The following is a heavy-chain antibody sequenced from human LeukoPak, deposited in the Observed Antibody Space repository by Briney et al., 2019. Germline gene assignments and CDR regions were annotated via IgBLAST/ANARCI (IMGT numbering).Heavy chain of an antibody. CDR1: GFTFSSYS. CDR2: IWYDGSNK. J-gene: IGHJ4*02. Sequence: GGSLRLSCAASGFTFSSYSMNWVRQAPGKGLEWVAVIWYDGSNKYYADSVKGRFTISRDNSKNTLYLQMNSLRAEDTAVYYCARVTSNQDFDYWGQGTLVTVSS. CDR3: ARVTSNQDFDY. D-gene: IGHD4-11*01. V-gene: IGHV3-33*08.